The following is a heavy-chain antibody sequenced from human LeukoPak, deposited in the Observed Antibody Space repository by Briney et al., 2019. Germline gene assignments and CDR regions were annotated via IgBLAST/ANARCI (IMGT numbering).Heavy chain of an antibody. D-gene: IGHD3-10*01. J-gene: IGHJ4*02. CDR2: INWDGGST. CDR1: GFTFDDYG. CDR3: ARARGSGGSGSYSFFDY. Sequence: PGGYLRLSCAASGFTFDDYGMSWVRQAPGKGLEWVSGINWDGGSTGYADSVKGRFTISRDNAKNSLYLQMNSLRAEDTALYYCARARGSGGSGSYSFFDYWGQGTLVTVSS. V-gene: IGHV3-20*04.